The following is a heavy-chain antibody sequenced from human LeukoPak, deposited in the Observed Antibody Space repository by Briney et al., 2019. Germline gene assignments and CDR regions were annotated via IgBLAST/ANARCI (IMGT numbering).Heavy chain of an antibody. J-gene: IGHJ4*02. CDR2: IYYSGST. CDR3: ARGGHIVVASMFDY. Sequence: TPSETLSLTCTVSGGSISSYYWSWIRQPPGKGLEWIGYIYYSGSTNYNPSLKSRVTISVDTSKNQFSLKLSSVTAADTAVYYCARGGHIVVASMFDYWGQGTLVTVSS. CDR1: GGSISSYY. V-gene: IGHV4-59*01. D-gene: IGHD2-21*01.